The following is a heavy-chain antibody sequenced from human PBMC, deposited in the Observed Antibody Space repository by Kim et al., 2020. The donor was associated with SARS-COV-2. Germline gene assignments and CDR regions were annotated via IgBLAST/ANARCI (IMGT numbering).Heavy chain of an antibody. CDR3: ARANFGVVSDY. CDR2: K. J-gene: IGHJ4*02. Sequence: KYYRDSVKGRFTMSRDNAKNSLFLQLNSLRAEDTAVYYCARANFGVVSDYWGQGTLVTVSS. V-gene: IGHV3-7*01. D-gene: IGHD3-3*01.